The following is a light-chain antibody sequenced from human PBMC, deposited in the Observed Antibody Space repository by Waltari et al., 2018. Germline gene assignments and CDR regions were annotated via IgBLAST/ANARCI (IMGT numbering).Light chain of an antibody. CDR2: DAS. CDR3: QQYGKSPWT. Sequence: EIVLTQSPGTLSLSPGERATLSCRASQTVIANYLAWFRQRPGQAPRLLVYDASRRATGIPDRFSGSGSGTDFTLTISRLEPEDCAVYYCQQYGKSPWTFGQGTKVEIK. CDR1: QTVIANY. V-gene: IGKV3-20*01. J-gene: IGKJ1*01.